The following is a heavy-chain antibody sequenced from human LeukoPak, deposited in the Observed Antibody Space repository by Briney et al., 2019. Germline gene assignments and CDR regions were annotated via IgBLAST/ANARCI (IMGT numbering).Heavy chain of an antibody. J-gene: IGHJ3*02. CDR2: ISGRGGST. D-gene: IGHD3-22*01. V-gene: IGHV3-23*01. Sequence: GGSLRLSCAASGFTFSSYAMSWVRQAPGKGLEWVSLISGRGGSTYYADSVKGRFTVSRDNFKNTLYLQMNSLRAEDTAVYYCAKDLSNYYDSSRAFDIWGQGTMVTVSS. CDR3: AKDLSNYYDSSRAFDI. CDR1: GFTFSSYA.